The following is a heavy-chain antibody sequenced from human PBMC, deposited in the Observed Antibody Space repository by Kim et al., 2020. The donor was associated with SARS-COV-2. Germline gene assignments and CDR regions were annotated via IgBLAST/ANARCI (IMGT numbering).Heavy chain of an antibody. J-gene: IGHJ5*02. CDR3: ARDTAGIVGAMGENNWFDP. CDR1: GGTFSSYA. Sequence: SVKVSCKASGGTFSSYAISWVRQAPGQGLEWMGGIIPIFGTANYAQKFQGRVTITADESTSTAYMELSSLRSEDTAVYYCARDTAGIVGAMGENNWFDPWGQGTLVTVSS. CDR2: IIPIFGTA. V-gene: IGHV1-69*13. D-gene: IGHD1-26*01.